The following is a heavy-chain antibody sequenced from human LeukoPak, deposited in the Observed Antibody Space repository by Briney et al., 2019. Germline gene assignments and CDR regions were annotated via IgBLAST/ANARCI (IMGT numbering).Heavy chain of an antibody. CDR1: GFTVSSNH. Sequence: QAGGSLRLSCAASGFTVSSNHMNWVRQAPGKGLEWVSTIIGSAANTYYADSVKGRFTISRDDSKNTVYLQMNSLRAEDTAVYSCAKYTSGTSYRGLDQWGHGTLVTVSS. D-gene: IGHD3-10*01. CDR2: IIGSAANT. CDR3: AKYTSGTSYRGLDQ. J-gene: IGHJ4*01. V-gene: IGHV3-23*01.